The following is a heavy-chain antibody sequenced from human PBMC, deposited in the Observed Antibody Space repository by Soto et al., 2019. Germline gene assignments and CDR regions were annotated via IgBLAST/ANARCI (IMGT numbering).Heavy chain of an antibody. Sequence: VQLLESGGGLVQPGGSLRLSCAASGFTFSSYAMHWVRQAPGKGLEWVAVISYDGSNKYYADSVKGRFTISRDNSKNTLYLQMNSLRAEDTAVYYCARDSFRIAAIFGLENWFDPWGQGTLVTVSS. CDR1: GFTFSSYA. D-gene: IGHD6-13*01. V-gene: IGHV3-30-3*01. CDR2: ISYDGSNK. J-gene: IGHJ5*02. CDR3: ARDSFRIAAIFGLENWFDP.